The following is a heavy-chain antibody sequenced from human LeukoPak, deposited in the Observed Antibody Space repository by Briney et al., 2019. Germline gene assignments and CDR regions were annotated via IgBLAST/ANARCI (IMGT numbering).Heavy chain of an antibody. Sequence: PGGSLRLSCAASGFTFSSYSMNLVRQAPGKGLEWVSSISSSSSYIYYADSVKGRFTISRDNAKNSLYLQMNSLRAEDTAVYYCWGKGYSGSYSTHDTDIWGQGTMVTVSS. D-gene: IGHD1-26*01. J-gene: IGHJ3*02. CDR2: ISSSSSYI. V-gene: IGHV3-21*01. CDR1: GFTFSSYS. CDR3: WGKGYSGSYSTHDTDI.